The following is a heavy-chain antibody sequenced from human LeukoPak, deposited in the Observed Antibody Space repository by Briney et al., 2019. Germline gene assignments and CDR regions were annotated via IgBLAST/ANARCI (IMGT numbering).Heavy chain of an antibody. Sequence: PSETLSLTCTVSGGSISSYYWSWIRQPPGKGLEWIGYIYYSGSTNYNPSLKSRVTISVDTSKNQFSLKLSSVIAADTAVYYCARGVATKYYFDYWGQGTLVTVSS. CDR2: IYYSGST. J-gene: IGHJ4*02. V-gene: IGHV4-59*01. CDR1: GGSISSYY. CDR3: ARGVATKYYFDY. D-gene: IGHD5-12*01.